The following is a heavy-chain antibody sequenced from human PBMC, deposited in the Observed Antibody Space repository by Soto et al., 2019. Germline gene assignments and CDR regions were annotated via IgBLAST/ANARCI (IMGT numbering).Heavy chain of an antibody. V-gene: IGHV4-4*07. J-gene: IGHJ3*02. Sequence: XETLSLTCTVSGGSISSYYWSWIRQPAGKGLEWIGRIYTSGSTNYNPSLKSRVTMSVDTSKNQFSLKLSSVTAADTAVYYCARSTTRPRSNIVVVVAATGAFDIWGQGTMVTV. CDR1: GGSISSYY. CDR2: IYTSGST. D-gene: IGHD2-15*01. CDR3: ARSTTRPRSNIVVVVAATGAFDI.